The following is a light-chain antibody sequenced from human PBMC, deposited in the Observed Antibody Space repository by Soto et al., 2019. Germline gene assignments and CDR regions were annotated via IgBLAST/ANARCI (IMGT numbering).Light chain of an antibody. CDR1: QSVSSN. J-gene: IGKJ4*01. CDR2: GAS. Sequence: EIVMTQSPATLSVSPGERATLSRRASQSVSSNLAWYQQKPGQAPRLLIYGASTRATGIPARFSGSGSGTEFTITISSLQSEDFAVYYCQQYNNWPPLTFGGGTKVDIK. CDR3: QQYNNWPPLT. V-gene: IGKV3-15*01.